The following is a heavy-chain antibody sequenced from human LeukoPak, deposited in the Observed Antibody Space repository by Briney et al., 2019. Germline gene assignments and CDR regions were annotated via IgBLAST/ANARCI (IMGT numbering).Heavy chain of an antibody. CDR2: IGWSSGSI. V-gene: IGHV3-9*01. Sequence: HPGGSLRLSCAASGFTFDDYAMHWVRQAPGKGLEWVSGIGWSSGSISYGDSVKGRFTISRDNAKNSLYLQMNSLRPEDTALYYCAKDSRYGSGSTPRYFDYWGQGTLVTVSS. J-gene: IGHJ4*02. CDR3: AKDSRYGSGSTPRYFDY. CDR1: GFTFDDYA. D-gene: IGHD3-10*01.